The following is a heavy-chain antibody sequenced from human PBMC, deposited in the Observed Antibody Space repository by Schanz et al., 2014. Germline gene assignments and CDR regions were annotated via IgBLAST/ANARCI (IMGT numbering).Heavy chain of an antibody. J-gene: IGHJ4*02. CDR3: ARGVRIDY. V-gene: IGHV3-7*01. D-gene: IGHD3-3*01. Sequence: EVQLLESGGGLVKPGGSLRLSCAASGFIFSNSWMSWVRQAPGKGLEWVANIKQDGSEKYYVDSVKGRFTISRDNAKNSLYLQMNSLTAEDTAVYYCARGVRIDYWGQGTLVTVSS. CDR2: IKQDGSEK. CDR1: GFIFSNSW.